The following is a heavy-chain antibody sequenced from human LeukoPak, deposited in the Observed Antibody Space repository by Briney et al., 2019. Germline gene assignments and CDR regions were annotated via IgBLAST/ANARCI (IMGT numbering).Heavy chain of an antibody. D-gene: IGHD4-17*01. J-gene: IGHJ3*02. Sequence: SETLSLTCTVSGGSISSYYWSWIRQPPGKGLEWIGYIYYSGSTNYNPSLKSRVTMSVDTSKNQFSLKLSSVTAADTAVYYCARDYGDYGVRAFDIWGQGTMVTVSS. CDR3: ARDYGDYGVRAFDI. CDR2: IYYSGST. CDR1: GGSISSYY. V-gene: IGHV4-59*12.